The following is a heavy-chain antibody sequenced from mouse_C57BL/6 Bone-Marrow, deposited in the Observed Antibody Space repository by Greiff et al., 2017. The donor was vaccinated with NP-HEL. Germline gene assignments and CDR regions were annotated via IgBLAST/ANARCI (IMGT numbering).Heavy chain of an antibody. CDR3: ARDMMVTGYAMDN. Sequence: QVQLQQPGAELVKPGASVKLSCTASGYTFTSYWMHWVKQRPGQGLEWIGMIHPNSGSTNYNEKFKSKATLTVDKSSSTASMQLSSLTSEDSAVYYCARDMMVTGYAMDNWGQGTSVTVSS. CDR2: IHPNSGST. CDR1: GYTFTSYW. J-gene: IGHJ4*01. D-gene: IGHD2-3*01. V-gene: IGHV1-64*01.